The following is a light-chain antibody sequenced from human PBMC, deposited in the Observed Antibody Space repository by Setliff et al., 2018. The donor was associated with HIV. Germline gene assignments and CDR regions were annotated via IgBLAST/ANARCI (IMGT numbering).Light chain of an antibody. CDR1: SSDVGAYNY. CDR2: DVT. CDR3: CSYAGSSTVV. Sequence: QSVLTQPASVSGSPGQSITISCTGTSSDVGAYNYVSWYQQHPGTAPKLIIYDVTKRPSGVSNRFSGSKSGNTASLTISGLQAEDEADYYCCSYAGSSTVVFGGGTNVTVL. V-gene: IGLV2-23*02. J-gene: IGLJ2*01.